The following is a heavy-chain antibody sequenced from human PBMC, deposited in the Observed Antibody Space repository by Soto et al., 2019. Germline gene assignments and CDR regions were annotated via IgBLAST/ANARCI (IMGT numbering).Heavy chain of an antibody. V-gene: IGHV3-74*01. D-gene: IGHD3-9*01. CDR2: INSDGSST. Sequence: GGSLRLSCAASGFTFSSYWMHWVRQAPGKGLVWVSRINSDGSSTSYADSVKGRFTISRDTSRNTLYLQMNSLRAEDTAVSYCAKDRVLRYFGVFDYWGQGTLVTVSS. J-gene: IGHJ4*02. CDR3: AKDRVLRYFGVFDY. CDR1: GFTFSSYW.